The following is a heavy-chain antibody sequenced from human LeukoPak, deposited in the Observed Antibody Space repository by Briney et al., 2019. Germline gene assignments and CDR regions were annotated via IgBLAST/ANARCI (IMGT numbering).Heavy chain of an antibody. CDR3: ARDDHTFWSGYFDP. D-gene: IGHD3-3*01. Sequence: GASVKVSCKASGGTFNSYGISWVRQAPGQGLEWMGGIIPIFGTANYAQKFQGRVTITADESTSTAYMELSSLRSEDTAVYYCARDDHTFWSGYFDPWGQGTLVTVSS. J-gene: IGHJ5*02. CDR2: IIPIFGTA. V-gene: IGHV1-69*13. CDR1: GGTFNSYG.